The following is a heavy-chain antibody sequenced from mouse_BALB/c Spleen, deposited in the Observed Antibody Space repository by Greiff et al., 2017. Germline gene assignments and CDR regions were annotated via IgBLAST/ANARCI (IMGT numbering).Heavy chain of an antibody. J-gene: IGHJ4*01. CDR3: ARWLLDYAMDY. D-gene: IGHD2-3*01. Sequence: EVQLQQSGAELVKPGASVKLSCTASGFNIKDTYMHWVKQRPEQGLEWIGRIDPANGNTKYDPKFQGKATITADTSSNTAYLQLSSLTSEDTAVYYCARWLLDYAMDYWGRGTSVTVSS. CDR1: GFNIKDTY. CDR2: IDPANGNT. V-gene: IGHV14-3*02.